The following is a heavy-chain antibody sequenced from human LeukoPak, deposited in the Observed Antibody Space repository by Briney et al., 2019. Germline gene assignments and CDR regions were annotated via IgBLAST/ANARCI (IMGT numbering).Heavy chain of an antibody. J-gene: IGHJ4*02. CDR1: GGSISSYY. Sequence: SSETLSLTCTVSGGSISSYYWSCIRQPPGKGLEWIGYIYYSGSTNYNPSLKSRVTISVDTSKNQFSLKLSSVTAADTAVYYCAREGIFGARSFDYWGQGTLVTVSS. CDR3: AREGIFGARSFDY. CDR2: IYYSGST. V-gene: IGHV4-59*13. D-gene: IGHD3-3*01.